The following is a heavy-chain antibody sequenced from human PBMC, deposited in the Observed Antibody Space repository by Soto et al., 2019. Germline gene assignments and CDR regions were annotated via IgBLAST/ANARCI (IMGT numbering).Heavy chain of an antibody. J-gene: IGHJ3*02. D-gene: IGHD3-3*01. CDR2: IYYSGST. CDR1: GGSISSGGYY. V-gene: IGHV4-31*03. Sequence: LSLTCTVSGGSISSGGYYWSWIRQHPGKGLEWIGYIYYSGSTYYNPSLKSRVTISVDTSKNQFSLKLSSVTAADTAVYYCARGITIFGVVTPDDAFDIWGQGTMVTVSS. CDR3: ARGITIFGVVTPDDAFDI.